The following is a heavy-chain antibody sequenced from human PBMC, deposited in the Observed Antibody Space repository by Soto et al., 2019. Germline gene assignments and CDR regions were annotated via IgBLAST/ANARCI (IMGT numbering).Heavy chain of an antibody. CDR1: GFTFSSYG. CDR3: ASGYYDSSGYYRFDY. Sequence: PGGSLRLCCAASGFTFSSYGMHWVRQAPGKGLEWVAVIWYDGSNKYYADSVKGRFTISRDNSKNTLYLQMNSLRAEDTAVYYCASGYYDSSGYYRFDYWGQGTLVTVSS. V-gene: IGHV3-33*01. J-gene: IGHJ4*02. D-gene: IGHD3-22*01. CDR2: IWYDGSNK.